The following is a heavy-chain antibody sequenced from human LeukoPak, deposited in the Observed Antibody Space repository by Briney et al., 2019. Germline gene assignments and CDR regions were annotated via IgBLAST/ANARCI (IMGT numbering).Heavy chain of an antibody. J-gene: IGHJ3*02. V-gene: IGHV4-59*01. D-gene: IGHD3-22*01. CDR2: IYYSGST. Sequence: SEALSLTCTVSGGSISSYYWSWIRQPPGKGLGYIGYIYYSGSTNYNPSLKSRVTISVDTSKNQFSLKLSSVTAADTAVYYCARVRVNYDSSGYYRDAFDIWGQGTMVTVSS. CDR1: GGSISSYY. CDR3: ARVRVNYDSSGYYRDAFDI.